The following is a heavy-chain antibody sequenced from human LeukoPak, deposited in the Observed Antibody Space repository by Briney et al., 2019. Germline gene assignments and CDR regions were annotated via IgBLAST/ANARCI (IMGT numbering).Heavy chain of an antibody. J-gene: IGHJ4*02. Sequence: ASVKVSCKASGGTFSSYAISWVRQAPGQGLEWMGRIIPILDIANYAQMFQGRVTITADKSTSTAYMELSSLRSEDTAVYYCARGGDGYNWDFEYWGQGTLVTVSS. D-gene: IGHD5-24*01. CDR3: ARGGDGYNWDFEY. CDR2: IIPILDIA. CDR1: GGTFSSYA. V-gene: IGHV1-69*04.